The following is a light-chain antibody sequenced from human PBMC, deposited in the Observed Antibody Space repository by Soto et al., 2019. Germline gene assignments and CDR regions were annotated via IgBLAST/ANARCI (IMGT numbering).Light chain of an antibody. CDR1: QSVSSSY. Sequence: EIVLTQSPGTLSLSPGERATLSCRASQSVSSSYLAWYQQKPGQAPRLLIYAASSRAAGIPDKFSGSGSGTDFTLTSSRLEPEDFVVYYCQQYGSSPLYTFGQGTKLEIK. J-gene: IGKJ2*01. CDR3: QQYGSSPLYT. V-gene: IGKV3-20*01. CDR2: AAS.